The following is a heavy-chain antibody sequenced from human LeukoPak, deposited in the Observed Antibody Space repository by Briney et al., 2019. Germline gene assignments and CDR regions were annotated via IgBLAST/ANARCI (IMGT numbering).Heavy chain of an antibody. Sequence: ASVKVSCKASGYTFTSYGISWVRQAPGQGLEWMGWISAYNGNTNYAQKLQGRVTMTTDTSTSTAYMELRSLRSDDTAVYYCARIGYDRSTGYYYYMDVWGKGTTVTISS. CDR2: ISAYNGNT. CDR3: ARIGYDRSTGYYYYMDV. D-gene: IGHD5-12*01. J-gene: IGHJ6*03. V-gene: IGHV1-18*01. CDR1: GYTFTSYG.